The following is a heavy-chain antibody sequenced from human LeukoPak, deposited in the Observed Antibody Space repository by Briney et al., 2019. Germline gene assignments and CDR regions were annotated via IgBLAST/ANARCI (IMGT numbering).Heavy chain of an antibody. CDR1: GYTFTGYY. V-gene: IGHV1-2*06. J-gene: IGHJ5*02. Sequence: ASVKVSCKASGYTFTGYYMHWVRQAPGQGLEWMGRINPNSGGTNYAQKFQGRVTMTRDTSISTAYMELSRLRSDDTAVYYCASINLVTTRLDPWGQGTLVTVSS. CDR2: INPNSGGT. CDR3: ASINLVTTRLDP. D-gene: IGHD4-17*01.